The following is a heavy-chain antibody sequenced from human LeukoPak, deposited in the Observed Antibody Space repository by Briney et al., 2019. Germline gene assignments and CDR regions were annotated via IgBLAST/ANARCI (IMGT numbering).Heavy chain of an antibody. D-gene: IGHD1-1*01. V-gene: IGHV4-4*07. CDR1: GGSISSYY. Sequence: PSETLSLTCTVSGGSISSYYWSWIRQPAGKGLEWIGRLYTSGSTNYNPSLKSRVTISVDTSKNQFSLKLSFVTAADTTVYFCARDPLSTNDFDIWGQGTMVTVSS. CDR3: ARDPLSTNDFDI. J-gene: IGHJ3*02. CDR2: LYTSGST.